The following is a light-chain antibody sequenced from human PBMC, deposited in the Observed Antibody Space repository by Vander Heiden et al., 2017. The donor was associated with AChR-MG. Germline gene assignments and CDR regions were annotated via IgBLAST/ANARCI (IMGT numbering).Light chain of an antibody. V-gene: IGLV8-61*01. CDR3: ALYMGGVSML. Sequence: QTVVTQEPSFPVSPGGTVTLTCGLTSGSVSTSHYPSRYQQTPAPPLRTLIYNTSRRSSRVPDRFSGSILGNKAALTITRAQADDESHYHCALYMGGVSMLFGGGAKLTVL. J-gene: IGLJ2*01. CDR2: NTS. CDR1: SGSVSTSHY.